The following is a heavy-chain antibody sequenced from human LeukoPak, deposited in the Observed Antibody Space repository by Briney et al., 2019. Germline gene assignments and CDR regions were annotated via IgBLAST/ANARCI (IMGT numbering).Heavy chain of an antibody. Sequence: SETLSLTCAVYGGSFSGYYWSWIRQPPGKGLEWIGEINHSGSTNYNPSLKSRVTISVGTSKNRFSLKLSSVTAADTAVYYCATYYDSSAYAPRWGQGTLVTVSS. V-gene: IGHV4-34*01. D-gene: IGHD3-22*01. CDR3: ATYYDSSAYAPR. J-gene: IGHJ4*02. CDR1: GGSFSGYY. CDR2: INHSGST.